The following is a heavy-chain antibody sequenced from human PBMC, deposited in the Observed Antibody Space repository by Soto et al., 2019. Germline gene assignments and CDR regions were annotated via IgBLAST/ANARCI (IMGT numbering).Heavy chain of an antibody. CDR1: GGTFSSYA. Sequence: QVQLVQSGAEVKKPGSSVKVSCKASGGTFSSYAISWVRQAPGQGLEWMGGIIPIFGTANYAQKFQGRVTINADESTSTAYMEVSRLRAKDTAVYYCARTHITTEYYYYYGMDVWGQGTTVTVSS. CDR2: IIPIFGTA. V-gene: IGHV1-69*01. CDR3: ARTHITTEYYYYYGMDV. J-gene: IGHJ6*02. D-gene: IGHD4-4*01.